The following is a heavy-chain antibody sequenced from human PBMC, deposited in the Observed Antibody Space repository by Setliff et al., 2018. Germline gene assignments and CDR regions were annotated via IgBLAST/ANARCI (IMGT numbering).Heavy chain of an antibody. CDR1: GGTFSSYA. D-gene: IGHD3-22*01. Sequence: ASVKVSCKASGGTFSSYAISWVRQAPGQGLEWMGWINPNSGGTNYAQKFQGWVTMTRDTSISTAYMELSSLRSEDTAVYYCARAPSSTVINWFDPWGQGTLVTVSS. CDR3: ARAPSSTVINWFDP. V-gene: IGHV1-2*04. J-gene: IGHJ5*02. CDR2: INPNSGGT.